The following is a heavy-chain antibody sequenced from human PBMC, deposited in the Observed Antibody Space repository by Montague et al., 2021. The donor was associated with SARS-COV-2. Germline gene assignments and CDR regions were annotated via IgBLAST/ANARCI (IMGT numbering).Heavy chain of an antibody. CDR1: GGSISSYY. Sequence: SETLSLTCTVSGGSISSYYWSWIRQPPGKGLEWIGYIYYSGSTNYNPSLKSRVTISVDTSKNQFSLKLSSVTAADTAVYYCAGAQGPYRYCGMDVWGQGTTVTVSS. J-gene: IGHJ6*02. D-gene: IGHD3-16*02. CDR2: IYYSGST. CDR3: AGAQGPYRYCGMDV. V-gene: IGHV4-59*01.